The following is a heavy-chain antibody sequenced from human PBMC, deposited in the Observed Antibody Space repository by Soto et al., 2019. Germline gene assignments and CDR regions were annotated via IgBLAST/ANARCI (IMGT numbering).Heavy chain of an antibody. CDR1: FLWYRRYA. D-gene: IGHD5-12*01. V-gene: IGHV3-30-3*01. Sequence: EGSFLWYRRYARNRGSLDPDKGLEWVAVISYDGSNKYYADSVKGRFTISRDNSKNTLYLQMNSLRAEDTAVYYCAXVESGYDFHLLCTDYWGQGTLVNVSS. CDR3: AXVESGYDFHLLCTDY. J-gene: IGHJ4*02. CDR2: ISYDGSNK.